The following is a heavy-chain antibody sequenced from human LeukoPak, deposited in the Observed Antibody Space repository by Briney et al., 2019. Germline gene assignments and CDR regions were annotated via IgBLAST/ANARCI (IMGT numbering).Heavy chain of an antibody. Sequence: PGGSLRLSCAASGFTFDDYAMHWVRQAPRKGLEWVSGISWNSGSIGYADSVKGRFTISRDNAKNSLYLQMNSLRAEDTALYYCAKDIGAVAADAIDYWGQGTLVTVSS. D-gene: IGHD6-19*01. CDR1: GFTFDDYA. V-gene: IGHV3-9*01. J-gene: IGHJ4*02. CDR2: ISWNSGSI. CDR3: AKDIGAVAADAIDY.